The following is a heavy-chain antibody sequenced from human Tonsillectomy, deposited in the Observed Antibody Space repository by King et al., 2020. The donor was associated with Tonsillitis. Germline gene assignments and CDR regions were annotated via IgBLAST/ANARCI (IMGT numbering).Heavy chain of an antibody. CDR1: GYTFTDYG. CDR3: GRIYCGGDCYSGPWDY. V-gene: IGHV1-18*01. Sequence: QLVQSGAEVKKPGASVKVSCKASGYTFTDYGVSWVRQAPGQGLEWMGWISTYNGNTNYAQKLQGRVTMTTDTPTSTAYMELRSLRSDDTAVYYCGRIYCGGDCYSGPWDYWGQGTLVTVSS. J-gene: IGHJ4*02. D-gene: IGHD2-21*02. CDR2: ISTYNGNT.